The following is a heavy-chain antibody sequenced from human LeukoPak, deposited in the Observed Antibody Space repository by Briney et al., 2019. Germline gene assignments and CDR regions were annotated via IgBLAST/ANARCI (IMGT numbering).Heavy chain of an antibody. J-gene: IGHJ1*01. Sequence: GASVKVSCKASGYTFTSYAMHWVRQAPGQRLEWMGWINAGNGNTKYSQKFQGRVTITRDTSASTAYMELSSLRSEDTAVYYCARGRQRGTVTTGYFQHWGQGTLVTVSS. CDR3: ARGRQRGTVTTGYFQH. D-gene: IGHD4-17*01. CDR2: INAGNGNT. CDR1: GYTFTSYA. V-gene: IGHV1-3*01.